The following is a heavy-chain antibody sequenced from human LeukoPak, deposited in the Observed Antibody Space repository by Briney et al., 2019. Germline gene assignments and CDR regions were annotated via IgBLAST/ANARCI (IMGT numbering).Heavy chain of an antibody. CDR2: ISGSGGST. V-gene: IGHV3-23*01. D-gene: IGHD3-3*01. CDR1: GFTFSSYA. J-gene: IGHJ6*02. Sequence: GGSLRLSCAASGFTFSSYAMSWVRQAPGKGLEWVSAISGSGGSTYYADSVKGRFTISRDNSKNTLYLQMNSLRAEDTAVYYCAKVSVWSGYYSGMDVWGQGTTVTVSS. CDR3: AKVSVWSGYYSGMDV.